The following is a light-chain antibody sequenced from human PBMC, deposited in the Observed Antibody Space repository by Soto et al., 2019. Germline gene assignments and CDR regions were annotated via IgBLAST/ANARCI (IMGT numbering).Light chain of an antibody. CDR2: NAF. V-gene: IGKV3-20*01. CDR3: HQYAYSPQT. J-gene: IGKJ5*01. CDR1: QSVGNNY. Sequence: EIVLTQSPGTLSLSPGERVTLSCRASQSVGNNYLGWYQQKPGQAPRLLIFNAFRRATGISDRFSGSGSGTDFTLTISRLEPEDFAVYYCHQYAYSPQTFGQGTRLEIK.